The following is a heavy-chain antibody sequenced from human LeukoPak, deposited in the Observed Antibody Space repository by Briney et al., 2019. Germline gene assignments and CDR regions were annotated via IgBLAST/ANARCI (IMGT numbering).Heavy chain of an antibody. D-gene: IGHD6-13*01. J-gene: IGHJ3*01. Sequence: GGSLRLSCVASGFTFSENWMHWVRQAPGKGLAWVSDIYRDGSLTNYADSVKGRFTISRDNARNTVYLQMSSLRVEDTAIYFCAREEHRLAEAGTSAFDLGGQGTLVTVSP. CDR3: AREEHRLAEAGTSAFDL. V-gene: IGHV3-74*01. CDR2: IYRDGSLT. CDR1: GFTFSENW.